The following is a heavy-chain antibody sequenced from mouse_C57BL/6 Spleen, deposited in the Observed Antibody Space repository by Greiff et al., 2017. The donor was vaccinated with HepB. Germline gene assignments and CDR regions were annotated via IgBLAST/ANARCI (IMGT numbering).Heavy chain of an antibody. CDR1: GYTFTDYY. J-gene: IGHJ1*03. CDR2: IYPGSGNT. V-gene: IGHV1-76*01. D-gene: IGHD4-1*01. CDR3: ARVGSWYFDV. Sequence: VQLQQSGAELVRPGASVKLSCKASGYTFTDYYINWVKQRPGQGLEWIARIYPGSGNTYYNEKFKGKATLTAEKSSSTAYMQLSSLTSEDSAVYFCARVGSWYFDVWGTGTTVTVSS.